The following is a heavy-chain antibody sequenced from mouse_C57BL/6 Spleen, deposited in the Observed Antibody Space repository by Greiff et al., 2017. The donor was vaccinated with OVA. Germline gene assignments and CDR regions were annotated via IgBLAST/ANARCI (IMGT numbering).Heavy chain of an antibody. J-gene: IGHJ3*01. CDR2: IDPSDSYT. CDR1: GYTFTSYW. D-gene: IGHD2-10*02. V-gene: IGHV1-59*01. Sequence: QVQLKQPGAELVRPGTSVKLSCKASGYTFTSYWMHWVKQRPGQGLEWIGVIDPSDSYTNYNQKFKGKATLTVDPSSSTAYMQLSSLTSEDSAVYYCARPYGNPAYWGQGTLVTVSA. CDR3: ARPYGNPAY.